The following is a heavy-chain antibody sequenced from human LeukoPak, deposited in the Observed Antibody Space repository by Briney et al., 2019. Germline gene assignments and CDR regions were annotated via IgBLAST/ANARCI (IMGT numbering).Heavy chain of an antibody. D-gene: IGHD2-2*01. CDR3: ATSIAPAKGAY. V-gene: IGHV3-74*01. CDR1: GFTFSSYW. CDR2: IDNSGIST. J-gene: IGHJ4*02. Sequence: GGSLRLSCAASGFTFSSYWMHWVRQAPGKGLVWVSRIDNSGISTTYADSVKGRFTISRDNAKNTLFLQMNSLRAEDTAVYYCATSIAPAKGAYWGQGTLVTVSS.